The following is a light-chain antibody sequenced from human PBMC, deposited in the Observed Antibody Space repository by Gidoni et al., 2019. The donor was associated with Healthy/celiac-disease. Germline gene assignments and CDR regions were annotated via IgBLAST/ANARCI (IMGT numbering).Light chain of an antibody. J-gene: IGKJ3*01. V-gene: IGKV3-20*01. CDR3: QQYGGSPGGA. Sequence: EIVLTQSPGTLSLSPGERTTLSCRASQSVSTYLAWYQQKPGQALRFLIYGASISVTGIPDRFSGSGSGADFTLTISRLEPEDFAVYYGQQYGGSPGGAFGRGTKVDIK. CDR1: QSVSTY. CDR2: GAS.